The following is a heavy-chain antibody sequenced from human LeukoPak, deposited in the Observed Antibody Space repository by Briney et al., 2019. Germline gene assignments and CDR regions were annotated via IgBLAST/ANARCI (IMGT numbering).Heavy chain of an antibody. Sequence: GGSLRLSCAASGFTFSNYWMNWVRQAPGKGLEWVSSISTRSTYIYYADSVKGRFTISRDDAKNSLYLQMNSLRAEDTSVFYCARDVCSGGSCYSDSWGQGTLVTVSS. CDR2: ISTRSTYI. V-gene: IGHV3-21*01. CDR1: GFTFSNYW. D-gene: IGHD2-15*01. CDR3: ARDVCSGGSCYSDS. J-gene: IGHJ5*02.